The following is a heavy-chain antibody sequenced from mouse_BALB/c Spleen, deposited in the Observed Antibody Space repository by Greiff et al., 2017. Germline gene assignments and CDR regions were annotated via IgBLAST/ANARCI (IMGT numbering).Heavy chain of an antibody. D-gene: IGHD2-2*01. V-gene: IGHV14-1*02. CDR2: IDPENGNT. CDR3: ARKGLRRSWFAY. Sequence: VQLQQSGAELVRPGALVKLSCKASGFNIKDYYMHWVKQRPEQGLEWIGWIDPENGNTIYDPKFQGKASITADTSSNTAYLQLSSLTSEDTAVYYCARKGLRRSWFAYWGQGTLVTVSA. J-gene: IGHJ3*01. CDR1: GFNIKDYY.